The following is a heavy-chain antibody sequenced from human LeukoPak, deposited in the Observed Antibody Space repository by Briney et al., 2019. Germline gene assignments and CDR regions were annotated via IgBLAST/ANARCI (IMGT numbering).Heavy chain of an antibody. D-gene: IGHD5-18*01. CDR1: GFTFSSYW. J-gene: IGHJ4*02. V-gene: IGHV3-23*01. CDR2: IVNSGGST. CDR3: AKDRAGYSYGMFDS. Sequence: PGGSLRLSCAASGFTFSSYWMSWVRQAPGKGLEWVSGIVNSGGSTYYADSVKGRLTISRDNSKKTVYLQMSSLRGDDTAVYYCAKDRAGYSYGMFDSWGQGTLVTVSS.